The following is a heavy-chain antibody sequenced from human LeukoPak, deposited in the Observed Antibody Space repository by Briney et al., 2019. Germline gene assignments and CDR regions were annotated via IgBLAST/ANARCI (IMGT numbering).Heavy chain of an antibody. V-gene: IGHV3-53*01. J-gene: IGHJ4*02. Sequence: GGSLRLSCAASGFTVSSNYMSWVRQAPGKGLEWVSVIYSGGSTYYADSVKGRFTISRDNSKNTLYLQMNSLRAEDTAVYYCARDPRGMVRGYFDYWGQGTLVTVSS. D-gene: IGHD3-10*01. CDR3: ARDPRGMVRGYFDY. CDR1: GFTVSSNY. CDR2: IYSGGST.